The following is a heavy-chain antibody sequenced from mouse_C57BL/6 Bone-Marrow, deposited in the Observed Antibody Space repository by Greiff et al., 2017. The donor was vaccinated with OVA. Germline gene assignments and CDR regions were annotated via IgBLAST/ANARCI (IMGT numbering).Heavy chain of an antibody. Sequence: QVQLKESGPGLVAPSQSLSITCTVSGFSLTSYGVSWVRQPPGKGLEWLGVIWGDGSTNYHSALISRLGISKDNAKSQVILTLNRLRTDDTAASYGAKGGKVGYYFDYWGQGTSLTVSS. V-gene: IGHV2-3*01. CDR3: AKGGKVGYYFDY. J-gene: IGHJ2*02. CDR1: GFSLTSYG. D-gene: IGHD1-3*01. CDR2: IWGDGST.